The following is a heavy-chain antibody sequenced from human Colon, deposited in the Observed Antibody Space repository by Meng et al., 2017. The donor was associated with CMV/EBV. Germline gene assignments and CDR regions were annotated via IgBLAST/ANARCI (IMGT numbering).Heavy chain of an antibody. CDR3: ARRGSGSYAFDH. V-gene: IGHV2-5*02. J-gene: IGHJ4*02. D-gene: IGHD1-26*01. Sequence: FYGFSLDTRGVGVAWIRQPPGKALEWLALIYWDDEKRYNPSLQNRLTISNDTSKNQVLLTMTNMDPADTATYYCARRGSGSYAFDHWGQGTLVTVSS. CDR1: GFSLDTRGVG. CDR2: IYWDDEK.